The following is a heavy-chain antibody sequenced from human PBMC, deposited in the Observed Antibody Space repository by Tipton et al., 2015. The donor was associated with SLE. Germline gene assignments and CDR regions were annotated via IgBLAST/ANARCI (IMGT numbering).Heavy chain of an antibody. J-gene: IGHJ5*02. D-gene: IGHD3-22*01. V-gene: IGHV4-34*01. Sequence: TLSLTCAVYGGSFSGYYWTWIRQPPGKGLEWIGEINHSGSTNYNPSLKSRVTISVDTSKNQFSLKLDSVTAADTAVYYCARSFDSGGYYDLWGQGTLVNASS. CDR1: GGSFSGYY. CDR3: ARSFDSGGYYDL. CDR2: INHSGST.